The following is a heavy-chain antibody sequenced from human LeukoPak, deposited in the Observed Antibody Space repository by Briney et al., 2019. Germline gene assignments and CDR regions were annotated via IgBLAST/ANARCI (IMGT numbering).Heavy chain of an antibody. V-gene: IGHV3-66*02. CDR3: ARERIAVAGRTFDY. D-gene: IGHD6-19*01. J-gene: IGHJ4*02. CDR1: GFTVSSNY. Sequence: PGGSLRLSCAASGFTVSSNYMGWVRQAPGKGLEWVSVIYSGGDTYYADSVKGRFTISRDNSKNTLYLQMDSLRAEDTAVYYCARERIAVAGRTFDYWGQGTLVTVSS. CDR2: IYSGGDT.